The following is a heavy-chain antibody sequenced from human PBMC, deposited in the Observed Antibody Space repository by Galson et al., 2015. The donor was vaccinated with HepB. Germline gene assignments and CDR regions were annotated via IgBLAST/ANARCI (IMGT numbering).Heavy chain of an antibody. V-gene: IGHV3-9*01. CDR2: ISWNSGSI. D-gene: IGHD4-11*01. CDR1: GFTFDDYA. CDR3: AKDMRDDYSNYPGEFDY. J-gene: IGHJ4*02. Sequence: SLRLSCAASGFTFDDYAMHWVRQAPGKGLEWVSGISWNSGSIGYADSVKGRFTISRDNAKNSLYLQMNSLRAEDTALYYCAKDMRDDYSNYPGEFDYWGQGTLVTVSS.